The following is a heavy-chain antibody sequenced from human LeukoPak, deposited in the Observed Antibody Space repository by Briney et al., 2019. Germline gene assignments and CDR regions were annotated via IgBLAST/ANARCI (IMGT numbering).Heavy chain of an antibody. CDR1: GGSISSGGYY. CDR3: ARDSAPLLWFEPAQPPGAFDI. V-gene: IGHV4-31*03. J-gene: IGHJ3*02. D-gene: IGHD3-10*01. CDR2: IYYSGST. Sequence: PSETLSLTCTVSGGSISSGGYYWSWIRQHPGKGLEWIGYIYYSGSTYYNPSLKSRVAISVDTSKNQFSLKLSSVTAADTAVYYCARDSAPLLWFEPAQPPGAFDIWGQGTMVTVSS.